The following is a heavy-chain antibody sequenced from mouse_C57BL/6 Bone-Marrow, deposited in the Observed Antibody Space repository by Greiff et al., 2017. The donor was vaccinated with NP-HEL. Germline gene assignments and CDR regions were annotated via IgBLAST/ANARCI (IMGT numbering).Heavy chain of an antibody. CDR1: GYTFTSYG. V-gene: IGHV1-81*01. D-gene: IGHD1-1*01. J-gene: IGHJ2*01. CDR2: IYPRSGNT. CDR3: ARPFITTVVARGDY. Sequence: LVESGAELARPGASVKLSCKASGYTFTSYGISWVKQRTGQGLEWIGEIYPRSGNTYYNEKFKGKATLTADKSSSTAYMELRSLTSEDSAVYFCARPFITTVVARGDYWGQGTTLTVSS.